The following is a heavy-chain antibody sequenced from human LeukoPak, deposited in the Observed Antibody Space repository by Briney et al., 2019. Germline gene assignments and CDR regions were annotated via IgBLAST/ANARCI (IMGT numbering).Heavy chain of an antibody. CDR1: GFTFSDYY. D-gene: IGHD3-3*01. CDR3: AKAREWLLYHNYFDY. CDR2: LLHDGSEK. Sequence: GGSLRLSCAASGFTFSDYYMSWIRQAPGKGLEWVAVLLHDGSEKYYADSVKGRFTISRDNSKNTLYLQMNSLRAEDTAVYYCAKAREWLLYHNYFDYWGQGTLVTVSS. J-gene: IGHJ4*02. V-gene: IGHV3-30*18.